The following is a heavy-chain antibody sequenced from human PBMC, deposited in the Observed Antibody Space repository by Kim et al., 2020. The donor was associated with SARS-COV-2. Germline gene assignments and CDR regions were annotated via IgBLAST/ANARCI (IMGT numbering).Heavy chain of an antibody. D-gene: IGHD3-9*01. CDR2: INPSGGST. J-gene: IGHJ1*01. Sequence: ASVKVSCKASGYTFTSYYMHWVRQAPGQGLEWMGIINPSGGSTSYAQKFQGRVTMTRDTSTSTVYMELSSLRSEDTAVYYCARGGDILTGQPGLVGEYFQHWGQGTLVTVSS. V-gene: IGHV1-46*01. CDR3: ARGGDILTGQPGLVGEYFQH. CDR1: GYTFTSYY.